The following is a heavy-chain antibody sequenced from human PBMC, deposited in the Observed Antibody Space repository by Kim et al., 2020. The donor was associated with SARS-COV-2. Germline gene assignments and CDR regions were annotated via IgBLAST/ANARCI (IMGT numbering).Heavy chain of an antibody. V-gene: IGHV5-10-1*01. CDR2: IDPSDSYT. Sequence: GESLKISCKGSGYSFTSYWISWVRQMPGKGLEWMGRIDPSDSYTNYSPSFQGHVTISADKSISTAYLQWSSLKASDTAMDYCASRVAATLFDYWGQGTLVTVSS. CDR1: GYSFTSYW. D-gene: IGHD6-19*01. J-gene: IGHJ4*02. CDR3: ASRVAATLFDY.